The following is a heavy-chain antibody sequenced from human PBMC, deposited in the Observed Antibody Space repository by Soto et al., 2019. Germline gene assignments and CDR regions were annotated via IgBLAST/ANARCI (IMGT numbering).Heavy chain of an antibody. J-gene: IGHJ6*02. CDR2: IDPSDSYT. Sequence: AGESLKISCKGSGYSFTSYWISWVRQMPGKGLEWMGRIDPSDSYTNYSPSFQGHVTISADKSISTAYLQWSSLKASDTAMYYCASRTIAAAGNYYYYGMDVWGQGTTVTVSS. CDR3: ASRTIAAAGNYYYYGMDV. D-gene: IGHD6-13*01. CDR1: GYSFTSYW. V-gene: IGHV5-10-1*01.